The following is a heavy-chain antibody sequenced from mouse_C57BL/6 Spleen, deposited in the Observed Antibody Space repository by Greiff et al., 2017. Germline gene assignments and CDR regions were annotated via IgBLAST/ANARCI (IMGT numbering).Heavy chain of an antibody. CDR3: ARGDYDVFYAMDY. V-gene: IGHV5-17*01. CDR1: GFTFSDYG. Sequence: DVKLVESGGGLVKPGGSLKLSCAASGFTFSDYGMHWVRQAPEKGLEWVAYISSGSSTIYYADTVKGRFTISRDNAKNTLFLQMTSLRSEDTAMYYCARGDYDVFYAMDYWGQGTSVTVSS. CDR2: ISSGSSTI. D-gene: IGHD2-4*01. J-gene: IGHJ4*01.